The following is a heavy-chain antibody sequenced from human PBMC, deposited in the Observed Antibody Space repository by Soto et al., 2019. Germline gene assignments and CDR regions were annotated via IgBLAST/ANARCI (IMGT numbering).Heavy chain of an antibody. CDR2: IIPIFGTT. Sequence: QVQLVQSGAEVKKPGSSVKVSCKASGDTFSSYAISWVRQAPGQGLEWVGGIIPIFGTTNDAQKFQGRVKIIADEATSTAYKEVSSLRSEDTAVYYCARSLHYYGSGRYYNGASFDYSGQVTLVTVSS. CDR3: ARSLHYYGSGRYYNGASFDY. V-gene: IGHV1-69*01. CDR1: GDTFSSYA. D-gene: IGHD3-10*01. J-gene: IGHJ4*02.